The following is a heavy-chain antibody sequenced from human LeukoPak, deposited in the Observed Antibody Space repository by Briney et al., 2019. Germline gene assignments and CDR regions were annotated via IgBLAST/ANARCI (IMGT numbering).Heavy chain of an antibody. CDR2: IYTSGST. CDR1: GGSISSYY. J-gene: IGHJ4*02. D-gene: IGHD3-16*01. V-gene: IGHV4-4*07. CDR3: ARDWYDAFYFDY. Sequence: SDTLSLTCTVSGGSISSYYWSWIPQPAGKGLEWIGRIYTSGSTNYNPSLKSRVTMSVDTSKNQFSLKLSSVTAADTAVYYCARDWYDAFYFDYWGQGTLVTVSS.